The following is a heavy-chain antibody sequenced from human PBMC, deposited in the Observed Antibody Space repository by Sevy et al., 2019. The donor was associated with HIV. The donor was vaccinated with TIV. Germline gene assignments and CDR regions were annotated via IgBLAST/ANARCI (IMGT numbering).Heavy chain of an antibody. CDR1: GGSLNNYF. CDR2: MYSSGST. J-gene: IGHJ4*02. V-gene: IGHV4-59*01. Sequence: SETLSLTCTVSGGSLNNYFWSWLRQPPGKGLEWIGYMYSSGSTNYNPSLKSRVTISVDTCKNQFSLKVRSVTAADTAVYYCARESIGATGDFDYWGQGTLVTVSS. CDR3: ARESIGATGDFDY. D-gene: IGHD1-1*01.